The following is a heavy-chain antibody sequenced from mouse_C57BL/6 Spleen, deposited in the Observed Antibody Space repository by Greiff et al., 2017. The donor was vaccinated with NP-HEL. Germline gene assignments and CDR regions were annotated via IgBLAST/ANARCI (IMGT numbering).Heavy chain of an antibody. CDR1: GYTFTSYG. D-gene: IGHD2-3*01. J-gene: IGHJ2*01. V-gene: IGHV1-81*01. CDR3: ARRDDGYRYYFDY. CDR2: IYPRSGNT. Sequence: VQLVESGAELARPGASVKLSCKASGYTFTSYGISWVKQRTGQGLEWIGEIYPRSGNTYYNEKFKGKATLTADKSSSTAYMELRSLTSEDSAVYFCARRDDGYRYYFDYWGQGTTLTVSS.